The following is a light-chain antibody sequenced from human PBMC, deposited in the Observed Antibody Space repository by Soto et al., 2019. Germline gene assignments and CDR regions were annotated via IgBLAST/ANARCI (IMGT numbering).Light chain of an antibody. CDR2: GAS. V-gene: IGKV3-20*01. CDR3: QQYGSLSWT. Sequence: EIGLTQSPCTLSLSPGERSTLSCSSSQNVDSNYLAWYQQKPGQAPRIIIFGASGRATGIPDRFSGSGSGTDFTLTISRLEPEDFAVYYCQQYGSLSWTFGQGSKVAIK. J-gene: IGKJ1*01. CDR1: QNVDSNY.